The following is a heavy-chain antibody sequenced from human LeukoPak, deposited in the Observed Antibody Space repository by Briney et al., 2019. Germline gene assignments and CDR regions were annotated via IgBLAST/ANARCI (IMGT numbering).Heavy chain of an antibody. D-gene: IGHD2-15*01. CDR1: GYTFINYG. V-gene: IGHV1-18*01. J-gene: IGHJ6*02. CDR2: ISVYKGDT. CDR3: AGDRSNSDV. Sequence: ASVKVSCKASGYTFINYGISWVRQAPGQGLEWMGWISVYKGDTNYAQKFQGRVTMTTDKSTSTAYMELRSLRSDDTAVYFCAGDRSNSDVWGQGTTVTVSS.